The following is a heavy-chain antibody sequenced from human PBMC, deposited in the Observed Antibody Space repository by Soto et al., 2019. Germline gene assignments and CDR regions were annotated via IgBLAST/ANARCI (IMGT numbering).Heavy chain of an antibody. V-gene: IGHV3-23*01. CDR2: ISGSGGST. CDR1: GFTFSSYA. CDR3: AKDRRNYGDWYYFDY. Sequence: EVQLLESGGGLVQPGGSLRLSCAASGFTFSSYAMSWVRQAPGKGLEWVSAISGSGGSTYYADYVKGRFTISRDNSKNTLYLQMNSLRAEDTAVYYCAKDRRNYGDWYYFDYWGQGTLVTVSS. D-gene: IGHD4-17*01. J-gene: IGHJ4*02.